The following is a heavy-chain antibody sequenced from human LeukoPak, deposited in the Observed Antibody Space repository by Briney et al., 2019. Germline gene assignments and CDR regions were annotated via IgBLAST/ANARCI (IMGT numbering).Heavy chain of an antibody. CDR2: IYTSGST. D-gene: IGHD2-2*01. V-gene: IGHV4-4*07. CDR3: ARAYVPAATDYYYYYYMDV. J-gene: IGHJ6*03. CDR1: GGSISSYY. Sequence: SETLSLTCTVSGGSISSYYWSWIRQPAGKGLEWIGRIYTSGSTNYNPSLKSRVTMSVDTSKNQFSLKLSSVTAADTAVYYCARAYVPAATDYYYYYYMDVWGKGTTVTVSS.